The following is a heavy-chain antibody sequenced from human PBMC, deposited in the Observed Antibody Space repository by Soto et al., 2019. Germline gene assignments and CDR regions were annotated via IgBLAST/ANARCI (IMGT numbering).Heavy chain of an antibody. Sequence: VESLSISCKASGYRLTSRWINWVRQMPGQGLEWLGKIDPNDSQTTYNPSFQGHVTMSVDQAISTAFLEWRSVKAPDTAIYYCVFSQFFGQLDAFDL. J-gene: IGHJ2*01. CDR3: VFSQFFGQLDAFDL. CDR2: IDPNDSQT. CDR1: GYRLTSRW. D-gene: IGHD3-10*01. V-gene: IGHV5-10-1*01.